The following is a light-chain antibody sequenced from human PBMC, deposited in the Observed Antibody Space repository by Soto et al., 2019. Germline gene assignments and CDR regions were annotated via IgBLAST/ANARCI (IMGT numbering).Light chain of an antibody. CDR3: SSDTPNSTYV. Sequence: QSALTQPASVSGSPGQSITISCTGTSSDVGGYNYGSWYQQHPGKAPKLVIYDVRNRPSGVSNRFSGSKSVNTASLTISGLQAEDEDDYYCSSDTPNSTYVFGTGTKLTVL. CDR1: SSDVGGYNY. CDR2: DVR. J-gene: IGLJ1*01. V-gene: IGLV2-14*03.